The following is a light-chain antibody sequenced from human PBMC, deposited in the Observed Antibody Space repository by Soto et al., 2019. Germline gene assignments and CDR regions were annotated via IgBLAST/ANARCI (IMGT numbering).Light chain of an antibody. V-gene: IGLV2-14*02. CDR2: EGN. CDR1: SSDVGTYNL. J-gene: IGLJ2*01. Sequence: QSVLTQPASVSGSPGQSITISCTGTSSDVGTYNLVSWYQQHPGNAPKLMIYEGNKRPSGVPDRFSGSKSGTSASLAISGLQSEDEADYHCAAWDDSLNGPIFGGGTKLTVL. CDR3: AAWDDSLNGPI.